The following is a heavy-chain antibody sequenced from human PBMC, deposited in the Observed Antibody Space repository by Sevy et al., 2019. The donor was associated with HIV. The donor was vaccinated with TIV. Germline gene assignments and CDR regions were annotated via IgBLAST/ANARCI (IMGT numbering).Heavy chain of an antibody. CDR3: ARDLRVSTMVRGVFDY. Sequence: GGSLRLSCAASGFTFSDYYMSWIRQAPGKGLEWVSYISSSGSTIYYADSVKGRFTISRDNAKNSLYLQMNSLRAEDTAVYYCARDLRVSTMVRGVFDYWGQGTLVTVPS. D-gene: IGHD3-10*01. J-gene: IGHJ4*02. V-gene: IGHV3-11*01. CDR1: GFTFSDYY. CDR2: ISSSGSTI.